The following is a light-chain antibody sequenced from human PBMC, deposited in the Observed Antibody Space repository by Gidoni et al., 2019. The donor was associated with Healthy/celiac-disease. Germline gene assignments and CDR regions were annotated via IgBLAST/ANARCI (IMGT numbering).Light chain of an antibody. V-gene: IGKV1-39*01. J-gene: IGKJ2*01. Sequence: DIQMTQSPSSLSASVGDRVTITCRASQSISSYLNWYQQKPGKAPKLLIYAASSLQSGVPSRFSGSGSGTDFTLTISSLQPEDFATYYCQQFRGTFGQGTKLEIK. CDR2: AAS. CDR1: QSISSY. CDR3: QQFRGT.